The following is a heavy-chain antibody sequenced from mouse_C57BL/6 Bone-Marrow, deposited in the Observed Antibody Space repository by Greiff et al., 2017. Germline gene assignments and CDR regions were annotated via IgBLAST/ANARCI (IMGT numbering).Heavy chain of an antibody. D-gene: IGHD2-3*01. V-gene: IGHV1-78*01. CDR3: ARGWVPYYYAMDY. CDR1: GNTFTDHT. Sequence: VQLQQSDAELVKPGASVKISCKVSGNTFTDHTIHWMKQRPEQGLEWIGYIYPRDGSTKDNEKFKGKATLTADKSSSTAYMQLNSLTSDDSAVYFCARGWVPYYYAMDYWGQGTSVTVSS. CDR2: IYPRDGST. J-gene: IGHJ4*01.